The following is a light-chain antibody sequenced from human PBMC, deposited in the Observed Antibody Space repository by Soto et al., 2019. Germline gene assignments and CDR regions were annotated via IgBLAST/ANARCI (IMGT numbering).Light chain of an antibody. CDR3: CSYGGNDNYV. CDR1: SSDVGGYNY. CDR2: EVT. V-gene: IGLV2-8*01. J-gene: IGLJ1*01. Sequence: QSALTQPPSASGSPGQAVATSCTGTSSDVGGYNYVSWYQQHPGKAPKLLIYEVTKRPSGVPDRFSGSKSGNTASLTVSGLQAEDEADYYCCSYGGNDNYVFGTGTKVTVL.